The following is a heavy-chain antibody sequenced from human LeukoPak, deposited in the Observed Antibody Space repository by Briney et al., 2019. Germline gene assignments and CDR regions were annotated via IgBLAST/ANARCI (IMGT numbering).Heavy chain of an antibody. CDR3: AKARIAAAGTGAFDV. D-gene: IGHD6-13*01. CDR2: ISYDGSNK. Sequence: GGSLRLSCAASGFTFSDYIMDWVRQAPGKGLEWVAVISYDGSNKYYADSVKGRFTISRDNSKNSLYLQMNSLRDEDTAVYFCAKARIAAAGTGAFDVWGQGTMVTVSS. J-gene: IGHJ3*01. V-gene: IGHV3-30*13. CDR1: GFTFSDYI.